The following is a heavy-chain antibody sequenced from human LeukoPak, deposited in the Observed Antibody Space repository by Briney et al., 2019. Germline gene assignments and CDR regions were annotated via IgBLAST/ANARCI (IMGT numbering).Heavy chain of an antibody. CDR3: ARVFNTAMAFDY. D-gene: IGHD5-18*01. J-gene: IGHJ4*02. CDR2: IYHSGST. CDR1: GYSISSGYY. Sequence: SETLSLTCTVSGYSISSGYYWGWLRQPPGKGLEWIGSIYHSGSTYYNPSLKSQVTISVDTSKNQFSLKLTSVTAADTAVYYCARVFNTAMAFDYWGQGTLVTVSS. V-gene: IGHV4-38-2*02.